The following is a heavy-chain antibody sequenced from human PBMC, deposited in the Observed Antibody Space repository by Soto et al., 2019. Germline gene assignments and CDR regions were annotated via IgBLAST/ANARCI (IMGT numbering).Heavy chain of an antibody. V-gene: IGHV3-74*01. J-gene: IGHJ4*02. D-gene: IGHD1-1*01. CDR2: SNDDGSNT. CDR1: GFTFTNYW. CDR3: ARGIGYSAQDY. Sequence: EMQLVESGGGLVQPGGSRRLSCAASGFTFTNYWMHWVRQAPGKGLVWVSRSNDDGSNTAYADSVKGRFTISRDNAKNTLYLQMDSLRADDTAVYYCARGIGYSAQDYWGQGTLVTVSS.